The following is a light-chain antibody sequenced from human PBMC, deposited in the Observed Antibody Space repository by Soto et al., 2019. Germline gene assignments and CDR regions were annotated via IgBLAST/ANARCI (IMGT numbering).Light chain of an antibody. V-gene: IGLV2-14*01. CDR3: NSYTSSSTYV. CDR1: TSDVGRYNY. J-gene: IGLJ1*01. Sequence: QSVLTQPPSVSGSPGQSITISSPGTTSDVGRYNYVSWYQQHPGKAPKLIIYDVSNRPSGVSNRFSGSKSGNTASLTISGLQAEDGADYYCNSYTSSSTYVFGTGTKVTVL. CDR2: DVS.